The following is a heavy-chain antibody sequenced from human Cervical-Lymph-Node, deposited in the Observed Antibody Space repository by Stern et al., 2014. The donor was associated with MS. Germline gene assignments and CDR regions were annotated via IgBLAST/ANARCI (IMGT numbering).Heavy chain of an antibody. CDR2: IIPIFGTA. Sequence: QLVQSGAEVKKPGSSVKVSCKASGGTFNTNVISWVRQAPGQGLEWMGGIIPIFGTALYAQKFQGRVTITANEPTRAVYMELSSRRSEDTAVFYCARAAYSTSSYNYWGQGTLVIVSS. CDR1: GGTFNTNV. D-gene: IGHD6-6*01. V-gene: IGHV1-69*01. J-gene: IGHJ4*02. CDR3: ARAAYSTSSYNY.